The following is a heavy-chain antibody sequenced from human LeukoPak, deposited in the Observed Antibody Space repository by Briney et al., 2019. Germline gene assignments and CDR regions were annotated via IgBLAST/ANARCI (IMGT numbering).Heavy chain of an antibody. CDR3: ARAGPRRDGYNGDY. D-gene: IGHD5-24*01. CDR1: GGSISSYT. CDR2: IFYTGNT. Sequence: SSETLSLTCTVSGGSISSYTWSWVRQPPGKGLEWIGYIFYTGNTNYNPSYNTNYTPSLKSRVTISGGTSKKQFSLKLSSVTAADTAVYYCARAGPRRDGYNGDYWGQGTLVTVSS. V-gene: IGHV4-59*01. J-gene: IGHJ4*02.